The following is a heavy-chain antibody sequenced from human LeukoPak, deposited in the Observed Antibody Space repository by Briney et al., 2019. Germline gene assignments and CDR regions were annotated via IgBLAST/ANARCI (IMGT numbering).Heavy chain of an antibody. CDR2: INHSGST. D-gene: IGHD2-21*02. J-gene: IGHJ4*02. CDR3: ARGGFYCGGDCYVDY. Sequence: SETLSLTCAVYGGSFRPYYWSWIRQPPGKGLEWIGEINHSGSTNYNPSLKSRVTISVDTSKNQFSLRLSSVTAADTAVYYCARGGFYCGGDCYVDYWGQGTLVTVSS. V-gene: IGHV4-34*01. CDR1: GGSFRPYY.